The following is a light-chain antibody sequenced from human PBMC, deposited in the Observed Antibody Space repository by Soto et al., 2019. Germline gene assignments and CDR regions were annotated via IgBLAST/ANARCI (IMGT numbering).Light chain of an antibody. CDR3: QQYSSSPPIT. CDR2: GTS. J-gene: IGKJ5*01. CDR1: QSVSTSY. Sequence: DIVLTQSPGTLSLSPGERATLSCRASQSVSTSYFAWYQQKPGQAPRLLIYGTSTRATGIPDRFSGSGSGTDFTLTISRLEPEAFAVYFCQQYSSSPPITFGQGTRLEIK. V-gene: IGKV3-20*01.